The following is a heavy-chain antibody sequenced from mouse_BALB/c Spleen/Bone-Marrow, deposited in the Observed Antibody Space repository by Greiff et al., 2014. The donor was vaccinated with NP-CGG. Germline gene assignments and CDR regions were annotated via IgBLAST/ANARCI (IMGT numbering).Heavy chain of an antibody. V-gene: IGHV1-80*01. CDR1: GYAFSSYW. CDR3: ARRVYGNYWSFDV. D-gene: IGHD2-1*01. Sequence: QVQLQQSGAELVRPGSSVKISCKASGYAFSSYWMNWVKQRPGQGLEWIGQIYPGDGDTNYNGKFKGKATLTADKSSSTAYMQLSSLTSEDAAFYFCARRVYGNYWSFDVWGAGTTVTVSS. CDR2: IYPGDGDT. J-gene: IGHJ1*01.